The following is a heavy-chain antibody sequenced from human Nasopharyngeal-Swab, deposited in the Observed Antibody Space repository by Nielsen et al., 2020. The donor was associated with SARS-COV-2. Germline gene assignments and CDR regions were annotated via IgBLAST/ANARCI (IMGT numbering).Heavy chain of an antibody. V-gene: IGHV3-30-3*01. J-gene: IGHJ4*02. Sequence: GESLKISCAASGFTFSSYTMHWVRQAPGKGLEWVAVISYDGSNKYYADSVKGRFTISRDISKNTLYLQMNSLRAEDTAVFYCASTPLESSGYYYAFHYWGRGILVTVSS. CDR3: ASTPLESSGYYYAFHY. CDR2: ISYDGSNK. CDR1: GFTFSSYT. D-gene: IGHD3-22*01.